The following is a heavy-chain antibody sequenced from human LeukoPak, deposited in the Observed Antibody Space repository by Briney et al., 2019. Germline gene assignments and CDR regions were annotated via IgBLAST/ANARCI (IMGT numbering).Heavy chain of an antibody. J-gene: IGHJ6*03. CDR3: ARGYHYYYMDV. CDR1: GGSISSYY. CDR2: IYYSGST. Sequence: SETLSLTCTVSGGSISSYYWSWIRQPPGKGLEWIGYIYYSGSTNYNPSLKSRVTISVDTSKNQFSLKLSSVTAADTAVYYCARGYHYYYMDVWGKGTTVTVSS. V-gene: IGHV4-59*01.